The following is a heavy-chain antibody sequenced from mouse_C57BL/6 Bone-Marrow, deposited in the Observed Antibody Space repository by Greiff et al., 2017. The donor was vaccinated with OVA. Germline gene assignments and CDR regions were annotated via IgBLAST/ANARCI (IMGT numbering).Heavy chain of an antibody. J-gene: IGHJ2*01. CDR1: GYTFTSYW. CDR2: IYPGSGST. D-gene: IGHD2-4*01. Sequence: QVQLQQPGAELVKPGASVKMSCKASGYTFTSYWITWVKQRPGQGLEWIGDIYPGSGSTNYNEKFKSKATLTVDTSSSTAYMQLSILTSEDSAVYYCARGEDYDYDLDYWGQGTTLTVSS. CDR3: ARGEDYDYDLDY. V-gene: IGHV1-55*01.